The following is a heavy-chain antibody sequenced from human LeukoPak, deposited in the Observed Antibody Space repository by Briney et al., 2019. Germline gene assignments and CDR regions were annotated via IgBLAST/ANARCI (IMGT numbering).Heavy chain of an antibody. V-gene: IGHV3-23*01. CDR2: ISATGGST. Sequence: PGGYLRLSCAASGFTFSSYAMTWVRQTPGKGLGSVSSISATGGSTYYAASVKGRFAISRDNSKNTVYLQMNSVRAEDTAVYYCAKWGSYYESNGYPDYWGQGTLVTVSS. CDR1: GFTFSSYA. CDR3: AKWGSYYESNGYPDY. D-gene: IGHD3-10*01. J-gene: IGHJ4*02.